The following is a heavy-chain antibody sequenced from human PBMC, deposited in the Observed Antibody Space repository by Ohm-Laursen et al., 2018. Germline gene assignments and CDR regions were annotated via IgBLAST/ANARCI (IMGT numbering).Heavy chain of an antibody. CDR1: GLTFSYYW. CDR3: AKADSIAVAGNVPTLFDP. Sequence: SLRLPCTASGLTFSYYWMHWVRQAPGKGLVWVSHIKNDGSTTTYADSVKGRFTISRDNAKNSLYLQMNSLRAEDTALYYCAKADSIAVAGNVPTLFDPWGQGTLVTVSS. D-gene: IGHD6-19*01. CDR2: IKNDGSTT. V-gene: IGHV3-74*01. J-gene: IGHJ5*02.